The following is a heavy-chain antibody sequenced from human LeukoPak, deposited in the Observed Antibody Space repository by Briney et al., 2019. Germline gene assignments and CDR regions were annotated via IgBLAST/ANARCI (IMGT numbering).Heavy chain of an antibody. V-gene: IGHV3-23*01. CDR3: ARLSGDLKYRNYYYQFHMDV. Sequence: PGGSLRLSCAVSGITLSNYGMSWVRQVPGKGLEWVSTISGSGDFTFYADSVKGRFPISRDNSKSTLYLQMNTLKAEDTAVYYCARLSGDLKYRNYYYQFHMDVWGKGTTVTVSS. CDR1: GITLSNYG. D-gene: IGHD4-11*01. CDR2: ISGSGDFT. J-gene: IGHJ6*03.